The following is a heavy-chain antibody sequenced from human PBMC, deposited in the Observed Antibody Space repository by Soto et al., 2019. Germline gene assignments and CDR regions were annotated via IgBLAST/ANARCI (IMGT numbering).Heavy chain of an antibody. CDR3: ASHRQWDPLPS. J-gene: IGHJ5*02. V-gene: IGHV1-18*01. CDR2: VSAYNRNT. Sequence: QVQLVQSGAEVKKPGASVKVSCKTFGYTFRNYGITWVRQAPGQGLEWMGWVSAYNRNTNYAQKFEDRVTMTTDTTSSTASMEPRPLRPDDTAIYSCASHRQWDPLPSWAQGPLFTAS. D-gene: IGHD1-26*01. CDR1: GYTFRNYG.